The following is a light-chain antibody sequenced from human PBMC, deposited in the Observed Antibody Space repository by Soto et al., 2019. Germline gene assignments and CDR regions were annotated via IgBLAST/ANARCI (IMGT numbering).Light chain of an antibody. Sequence: QSVLTHLAGVSGCRGRSITSSCSGTSXDVGANIFVSWYQQHPCKVPKLMIYTVSSRPSGVSQRFSGCKSGNTASPTISGVPAEDEAADSGSSLTTASIYVFGTGTKATV. J-gene: IGLJ1*01. V-gene: IGLV2-14*01. CDR3: SSLTTASIYV. CDR2: TVS. CDR1: SXDVGANIF.